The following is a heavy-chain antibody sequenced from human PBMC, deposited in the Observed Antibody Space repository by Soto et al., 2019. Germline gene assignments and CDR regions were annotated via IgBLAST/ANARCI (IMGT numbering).Heavy chain of an antibody. D-gene: IGHD6-19*01. V-gene: IGHV3-23*01. J-gene: IGHJ6*02. CDR2: ISGSGGST. CDR3: AKDRRTLSIAVAGTYGPYYYGMDV. CDR1: GFTFSSYA. Sequence: GGSLRLSCAASGFTFSSYAMSWVRQAPGKGLEWVSAISGSGGSTYYADSVKGRFTISRDNSKNTLYLQMNSLRAEDTAVYYCAKDRRTLSIAVAGTYGPYYYGMDVWGQGTTVTVSS.